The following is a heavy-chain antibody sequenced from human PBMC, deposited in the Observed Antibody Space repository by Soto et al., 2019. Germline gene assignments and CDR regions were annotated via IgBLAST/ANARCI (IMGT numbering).Heavy chain of an antibody. CDR1: GCTFSSYG. CDR2: ISTNNGNT. CDR3: ARTTVTASYYYMDV. D-gene: IGHD4-17*01. Sequence: ASVQVSCKASGCTFSSYGITWVRQAPGQGLEWLGWISTNNGNTKYAQKVQGRLTMTTDTSTSTANMELTSLRSDDTALYYCARTTVTASYYYMDVWGKGSTVTVSS. V-gene: IGHV1-18*01. J-gene: IGHJ6*03.